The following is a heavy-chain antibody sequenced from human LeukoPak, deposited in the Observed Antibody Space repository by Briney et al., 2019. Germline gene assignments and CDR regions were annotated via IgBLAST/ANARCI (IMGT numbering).Heavy chain of an antibody. CDR2: ISYDGSNK. Sequence: GGSLRLSCAASGFTFSSYAMHWVRQAPGKGLEWVAVISYDGSNKYYADSVKGRFTISRDNSKNTLYLQMNSLRAEDTAVYYCARAWEGGTDTRYFDYWGQGTLVTVSS. J-gene: IGHJ4*02. CDR1: GFTFSSYA. D-gene: IGHD1-1*01. V-gene: IGHV3-30-3*01. CDR3: ARAWEGGTDTRYFDY.